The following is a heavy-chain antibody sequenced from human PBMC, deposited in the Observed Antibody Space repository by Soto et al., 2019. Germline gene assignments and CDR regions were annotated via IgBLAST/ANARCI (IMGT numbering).Heavy chain of an antibody. J-gene: IGHJ4*02. D-gene: IGHD3-22*01. V-gene: IGHV5-51*01. CDR2: IYPGDSDT. CDR3: ASLTGYFHEQTLNFDY. CDR1: GYSFTSYW. Sequence: PGESLKISCKGSGYSFTSYWIGWVRQMPVKGLEWMGIIYPGDSDTRYSPSFQGQLTFSVDKSIRTGYRQWSSLKDSDTAMYYCASLTGYFHEQTLNFDYRGLGALVPVSP.